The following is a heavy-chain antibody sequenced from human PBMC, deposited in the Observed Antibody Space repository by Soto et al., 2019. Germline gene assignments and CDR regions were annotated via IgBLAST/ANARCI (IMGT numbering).Heavy chain of an antibody. CDR2: IYNSGST. CDR1: GGSISSHTYY. V-gene: IGHV4-39*01. Sequence: SETLSLTCTVSGGSISSHTYYWGWIRQPPGKGLEWIGSIYNSGSTYYNPSLESRATISLDTSKNQFSLELSSVTAADTAVYYCATPGLCSGGACSRDFYYMDVWGKGTTVTVSS. D-gene: IGHD2-15*01. CDR3: ATPGLCSGGACSRDFYYMDV. J-gene: IGHJ6*03.